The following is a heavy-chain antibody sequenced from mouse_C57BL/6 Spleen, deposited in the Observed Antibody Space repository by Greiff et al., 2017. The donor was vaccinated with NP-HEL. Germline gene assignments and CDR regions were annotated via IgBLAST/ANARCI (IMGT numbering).Heavy chain of an antibody. V-gene: IGHV1-4*01. Sequence: VQLQESGAELARPGASVKMSCKASGYTFTSYTMHWVKQRPGQGLEWIGYINPSSGYTKYNQKFKDKATLTADKSSSTAYMQLSSLTSEDSAVYYCARDTVFDYWGQGTTLTVSS. CDR3: ARDTVFDY. J-gene: IGHJ2*01. CDR2: INPSSGYT. CDR1: GYTFTSYT.